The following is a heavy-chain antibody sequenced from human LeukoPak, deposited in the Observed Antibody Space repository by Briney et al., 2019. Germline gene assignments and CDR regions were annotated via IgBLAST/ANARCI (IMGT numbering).Heavy chain of an antibody. J-gene: IGHJ4*02. Sequence: GGSLRLSCAASGFTFSSYSMNWVRQAPGKGLEWVSSISSSSSYIYYADSMKGRFTISRDNAKNSLYLQMNSLRAEDTAVYYCARVSESVVPAATDYWGQGTLVTVSS. V-gene: IGHV3-21*01. CDR2: ISSSSSYI. CDR3: ARVSESVVPAATDY. D-gene: IGHD2-2*01. CDR1: GFTFSSYS.